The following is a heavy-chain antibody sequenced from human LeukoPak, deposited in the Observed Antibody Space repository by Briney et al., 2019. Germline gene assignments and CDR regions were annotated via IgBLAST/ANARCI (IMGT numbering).Heavy chain of an antibody. V-gene: IGHV3-30-3*01. J-gene: IGHJ4*02. D-gene: IGHD2-2*01. CDR1: GFTFRSYA. CDR2: ISYDGSNK. CDR3: ARPLEYCSSTSCYEWGY. Sequence: GGSLRLSCAASGFTFRSYAMHWVRQAPGKGLEWVAVISYDGSNKYYADSVKGRFTISRDNSKNTLDLQMNSLRAEDTAVYYRARPLEYCSSTSCYEWGYWGQGTLVTVSS.